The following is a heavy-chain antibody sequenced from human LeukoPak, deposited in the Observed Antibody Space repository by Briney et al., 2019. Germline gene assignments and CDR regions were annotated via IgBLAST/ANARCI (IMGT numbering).Heavy chain of an antibody. CDR1: GFTFSSYG. V-gene: IGHV3-33*01. CDR3: ARDPSLLWFGESHYYFDY. CDR2: IWYDGSNK. Sequence: GRSLRLSCAASGFTFSSYGTHWVRQAPGKGLEWVAVIWYDGSNKYYADSVKGRFTISRDNSKNTLYLQMNSLRAEDTAVYYCARDPSLLWFGESHYYFDYWGQGTLVTVSS. J-gene: IGHJ4*02. D-gene: IGHD3-10*01.